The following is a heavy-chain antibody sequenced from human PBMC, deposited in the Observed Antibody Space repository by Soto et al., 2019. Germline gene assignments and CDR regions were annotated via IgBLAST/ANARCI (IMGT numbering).Heavy chain of an antibody. Sequence: QVQLVQSGAEVKKPGSSVKVSCKASGGTFSSYAISWVRQAPGQGLEWMGGIIPIFGTANYAQKFQGRVTITADESTSTAYMELISVRSEDTAVYYCARSITGTVRYYYGMDVWGQGTTVTVSS. CDR3: ARSITGTVRYYYGMDV. V-gene: IGHV1-69*12. D-gene: IGHD1-20*01. CDR1: GGTFSSYA. J-gene: IGHJ6*02. CDR2: IIPIFGTA.